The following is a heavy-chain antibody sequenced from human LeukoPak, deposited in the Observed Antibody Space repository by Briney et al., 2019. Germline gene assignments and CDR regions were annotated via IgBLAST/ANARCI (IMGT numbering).Heavy chain of an antibody. CDR3: ARGRDYVWGSYRYTPLYAFYI. CDR2: INHSGST. D-gene: IGHD3-16*02. CDR1: GGAFSGYY. V-gene: IGHV4-34*01. J-gene: IGHJ3*02. Sequence: SETLSLTCAVYGGAFSGYYWSWIRQPPGKGLEWIGEINHSGSTNYNASLKSRVSISVDTSKNQFSLRLTPVTAADTAVYYCARGRDYVWGSYRYTPLYAFYIWGQGTMVTVSS.